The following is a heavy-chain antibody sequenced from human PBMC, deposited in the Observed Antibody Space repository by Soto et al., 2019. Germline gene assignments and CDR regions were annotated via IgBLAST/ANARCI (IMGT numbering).Heavy chain of an antibody. Sequence: PGESLKISCKGSGYSFTNYWIAWVRQMPGKGLEWMGIIYPDDSDTRYSPSFQGQVTISADKSISTAYLHWSSLKASDTAMYYWARRRGVVAAAGGNWFAPGGQGPRVPVP. CDR1: GYSFTNYW. CDR3: ARRRGVVAAAGGNWFAP. J-gene: IGHJ5*02. D-gene: IGHD2-15*01. CDR2: IYPDDSDT. V-gene: IGHV5-51*01.